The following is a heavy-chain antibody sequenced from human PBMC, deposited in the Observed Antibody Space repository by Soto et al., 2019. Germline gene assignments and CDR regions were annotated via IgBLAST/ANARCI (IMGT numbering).Heavy chain of an antibody. CDR1: GFTFSSSA. CDR2: IAYDGSNK. J-gene: IGHJ4*02. Sequence: QVQLVESGGGVVQPGRSLRLSCAASGFTFSSSAMHWVRHAPGKGLEWVAGIAYDGSNKYHADSVKGRFTISGDNSKNTLYVQRNSLRGEDTAVYYCARDSPQGIDYWGQGALVTVSS. CDR3: ARDSPQGIDY. D-gene: IGHD3-10*01. V-gene: IGHV3-30-3*01.